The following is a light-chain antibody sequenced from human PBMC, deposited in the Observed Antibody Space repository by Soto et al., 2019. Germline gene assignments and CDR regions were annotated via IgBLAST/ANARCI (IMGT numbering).Light chain of an antibody. CDR1: QSVRSER. CDR3: QQAGGSLRT. J-gene: IGKJ1*01. CDR2: DAS. V-gene: IGKV3-20*01. Sequence: EIVLTQSPDTLSLSPGERATLSCRASQSVRSERLAWYQHKRGQAPRLVIFDASSRATGIPERFSGSGSETHFTLTISRLEPEDFAVYYCQQAGGSLRTFGQGTKVDIK.